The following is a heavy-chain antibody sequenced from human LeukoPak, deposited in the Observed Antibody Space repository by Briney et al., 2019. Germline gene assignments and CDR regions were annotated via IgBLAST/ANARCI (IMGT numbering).Heavy chain of an antibody. CDR1: RGSISGSIRSYY. Sequence: SETPSLTCTVSRGSISGSIRSYYWSWLRQPPGKGLEWIGYISSSGSVNDNPSLRSRVTISVDTSKNQFFLNLSSVSAADTAVYYCARIPLGYSGAYYFDYWGQGTLVTVSP. CDR3: ARIPLGYSGAYYFDY. V-gene: IGHV4-4*09. D-gene: IGHD5-12*01. CDR2: ISSSGSV. J-gene: IGHJ4*02.